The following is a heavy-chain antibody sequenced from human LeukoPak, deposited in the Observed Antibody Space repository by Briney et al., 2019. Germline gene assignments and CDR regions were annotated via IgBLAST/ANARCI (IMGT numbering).Heavy chain of an antibody. CDR1: GFTFSSYA. CDR2: ISGSGGST. D-gene: IGHD3-16*02. V-gene: IGHV3-23*01. J-gene: IGHJ4*02. CDR3: AKEATDYDYVWGSYRYCDY. Sequence: GGSLRLSCAASGFTFSSYAMSWVRQAPGKGLKWVSAISGSGGSTYYADSVKGRFTISRDNSKNTLYLQMNSLRAEDTAVYYCAKEATDYDYVWGSYRYCDYWGQGTLVTVSS.